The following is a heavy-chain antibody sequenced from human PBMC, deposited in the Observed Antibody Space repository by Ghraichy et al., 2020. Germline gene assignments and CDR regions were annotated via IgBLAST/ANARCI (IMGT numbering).Heavy chain of an antibody. J-gene: IGHJ5*01. CDR1: GGSFSGYY. V-gene: IGHV4-34*01. CDR2: INHSGST. CDR3: ARVRHIVATTEYWFDS. Sequence: SETLSLTCAVYGGSFSGYYWSWIRQPPGKGLGWIGEINHSGSTNYNPSLKSRVTISVDTSKNQFSLKLSSVTAADTAVYYCARVRHIVATTEYWFDSWGQGTLVTVSS. D-gene: IGHD5-12*01.